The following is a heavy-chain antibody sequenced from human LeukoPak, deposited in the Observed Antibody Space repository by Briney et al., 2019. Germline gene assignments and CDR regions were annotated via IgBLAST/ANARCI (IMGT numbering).Heavy chain of an antibody. D-gene: IGHD3-9*01. CDR1: GFTFSSYG. CDR3: AKGRNILTGYYVFDY. V-gene: IGHV3-30*18. J-gene: IGHJ4*02. CDR2: ISYDGSNK. Sequence: GRSLRLSCAASGFTFSSYGMHWVRQVPGKGLEWMAVISYDGSNKYYADSVKGRFTISRDNSKNTLYLQMNSLRAEDTAVYYCAKGRNILTGYYVFDYWGQGTLVTVSS.